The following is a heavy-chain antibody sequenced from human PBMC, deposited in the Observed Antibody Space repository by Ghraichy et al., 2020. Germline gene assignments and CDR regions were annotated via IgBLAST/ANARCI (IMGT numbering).Heavy chain of an antibody. V-gene: IGHV3-23*01. CDR2: ISGSGGST. D-gene: IGHD4-11*01. J-gene: IGHJ6*02. CDR3: AKERTIYRYYYYGMDV. CDR1: GFTFSSYA. Sequence: GGSLRLSCAASGFTFSSYAMSWVRQAPGKGLEWVSAISGSGGSTYYADSVKGRFTISRDNSKNTLYLQMNSLRAEDTAVYYCAKERTIYRYYYYGMDVWGQGTTVTVSS.